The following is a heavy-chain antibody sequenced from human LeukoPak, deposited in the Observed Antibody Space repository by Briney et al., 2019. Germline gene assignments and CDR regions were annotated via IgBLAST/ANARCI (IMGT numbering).Heavy chain of an antibody. V-gene: IGHV3-7*01. CDR3: ARDGITIF. CDR1: GFTFSSYS. D-gene: IGHD3-3*01. CDR2: IKQDGSEK. J-gene: IGHJ4*02. Sequence: TGGSLRLSCAASGFTFSSYSMNWVRQAPGKGLEWVANIKQDGSEKYYVDSVKGRFTISRDNAKNSLYLQMNSLRAEDTAVYYCARDGITIFGGQGTLVTVSS.